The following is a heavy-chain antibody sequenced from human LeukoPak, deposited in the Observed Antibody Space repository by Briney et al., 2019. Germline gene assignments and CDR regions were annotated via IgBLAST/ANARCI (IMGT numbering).Heavy chain of an antibody. CDR1: GFTFSSYE. Sequence: GGSLRLSCAASGFTFSSYEMNWVRQAPGKGLEWISYISSSGSSMSYADSVKGRFTLSTATAENSMYLQMTSLRAGDAAVYYCARGYYSDTTGYKPLDHWGQGTLVTVSS. J-gene: IGHJ4*02. CDR2: ISSSGSSM. D-gene: IGHD3-22*01. V-gene: IGHV3-48*03. CDR3: ARGYYSDTTGYKPLDH.